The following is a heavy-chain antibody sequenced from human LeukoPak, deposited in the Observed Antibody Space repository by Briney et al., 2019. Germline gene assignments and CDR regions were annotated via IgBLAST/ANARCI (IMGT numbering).Heavy chain of an antibody. CDR2: IRYDGSNK. CDR1: GFTFSSYG. V-gene: IGHV3-30*02. J-gene: IGHJ4*02. CDR3: AKSGREYSSSPPPDY. D-gene: IGHD6-6*01. Sequence: GGSLRLSCAASGFTFSSYGMHWVRQAPGKGLEWAAFIRYDGSNKYYADSVKGRFTISRDNSKNTLYLQMNSLRAEDTAVYYCAKSGREYSSSPPPDYWGQGTLVTVSS.